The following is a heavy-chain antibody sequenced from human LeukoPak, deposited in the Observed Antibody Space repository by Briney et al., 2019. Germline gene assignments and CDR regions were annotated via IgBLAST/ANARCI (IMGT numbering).Heavy chain of an antibody. Sequence: SETLSLTCSVSGASISSHHWTWIRQPAGKGLEWIGRIYTSGSTTYNPSPKSRVTMSVDTSKNQFSLKLSSVTAADTAVYYCARDASSRGWFEPWGQGTRVTVSS. CDR2: IYTSGST. D-gene: IGHD6-19*01. V-gene: IGHV4-4*07. J-gene: IGHJ5*02. CDR3: ARDASSRGWFEP. CDR1: GASISSHH.